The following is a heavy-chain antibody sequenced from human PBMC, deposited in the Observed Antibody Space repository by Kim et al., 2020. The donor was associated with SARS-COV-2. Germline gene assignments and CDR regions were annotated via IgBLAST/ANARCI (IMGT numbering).Heavy chain of an antibody. D-gene: IGHD7-27*01. J-gene: IGHJ4*02. V-gene: IGHV3-15*01. CDR2: ISDESDGGTA. CDR3: TTWTWGISDS. CDR1: GFTVANAW. Sequence: GGSLRLSCAASGFTVANAWMRWVRQAPGKGLEWVGRISDESDGGTADYAAPVKGRFTIFSDDSQHTLCLQMNSLQTEDTSIYSCTTWTWGISDSWGQGTL.